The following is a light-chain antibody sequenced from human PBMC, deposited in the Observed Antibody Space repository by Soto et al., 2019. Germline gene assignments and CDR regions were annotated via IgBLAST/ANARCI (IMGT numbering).Light chain of an antibody. Sequence: DIQLTQSPSTLSACVGDRVTLTGLASQTISSWLAWYQQKPGKAPKLLIYKASTLKSGVPSRFSGSGSGTDFTLTISSLQPEDFATYYCQQSYSTPRTFGQGTKVDIK. CDR2: KAS. CDR3: QQSYSTPRT. CDR1: QTISSW. V-gene: IGKV1-5*03. J-gene: IGKJ1*01.